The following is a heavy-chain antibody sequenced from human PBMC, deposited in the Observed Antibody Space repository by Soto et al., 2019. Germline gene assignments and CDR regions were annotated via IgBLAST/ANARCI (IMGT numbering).Heavy chain of an antibody. Sequence: EVQLLESGGGLVQPGGSVRLSCAASGLTVGNYAMSRVRQAPGKGLEWVSAISGDSGRTYYADSVKGRFTISRDNSKNTLYLQMNTLRAEDKAVYYCAVTPNCGRDCSAASYWYFDIWGRGTLVTVSS. D-gene: IGHD2-21*02. J-gene: IGHJ2*01. V-gene: IGHV3-23*01. CDR3: AVTPNCGRDCSAASYWYFDI. CDR1: GLTVGNYA. CDR2: ISGDSGRT.